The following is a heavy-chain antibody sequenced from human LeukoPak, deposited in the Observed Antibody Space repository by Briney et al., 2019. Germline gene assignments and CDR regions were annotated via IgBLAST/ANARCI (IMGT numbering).Heavy chain of an antibody. D-gene: IGHD2-15*01. CDR1: GGSFSGYY. CDR3: ARVGGGAPLFDY. Sequence: SETLSLTCAVYGGSFSGYYWSWIRQPPGKGLEWIGEINHSGSTNYNPSLKSRVTISADTSKNQFSLKLSSVTAADTAVYYCARVGGGAPLFDYWGQGTLVTVSS. J-gene: IGHJ4*02. V-gene: IGHV4-34*01. CDR2: INHSGST.